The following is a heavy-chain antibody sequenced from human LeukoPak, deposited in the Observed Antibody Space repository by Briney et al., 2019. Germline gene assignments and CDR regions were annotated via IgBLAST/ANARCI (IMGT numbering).Heavy chain of an antibody. CDR1: GFTFSSYG. CDR3: ARNYGGIGALDY. D-gene: IGHD1-26*01. J-gene: IGHJ4*02. CDR2: IWSDGSDK. Sequence: GGSLRLPCAASGFTFSSYGMRWVRQAPGKGLEWVAVIWSDGSDKFYAASVKGRFTVSRDNSRNTLHLQMNSLGAEDTAVYYCARNYGGIGALDYWGQGTLVTVSS. V-gene: IGHV3-33*01.